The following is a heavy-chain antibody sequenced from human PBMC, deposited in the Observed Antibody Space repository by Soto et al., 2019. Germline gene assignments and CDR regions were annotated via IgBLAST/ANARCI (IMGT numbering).Heavy chain of an antibody. J-gene: IGHJ6*02. V-gene: IGHV1-18*01. CDR3: AREDSSSSELRTYYYGMDV. Sequence: ASVKVSCKASGYTFTSYGISWVRQAPGQGLEWMGWISAYNGNTNYAQKLQGRVTMTTDTSTSTVYMELSSLRSEDTAVYYCAREDSSSSELRTYYYGMDVWGQGTTVTVSS. CDR1: GYTFTSYG. CDR2: ISAYNGNT. D-gene: IGHD6-6*01.